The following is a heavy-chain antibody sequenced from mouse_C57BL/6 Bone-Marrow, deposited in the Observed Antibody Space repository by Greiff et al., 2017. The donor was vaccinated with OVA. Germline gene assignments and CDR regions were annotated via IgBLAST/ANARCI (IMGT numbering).Heavy chain of an antibody. V-gene: IGHV1-52*01. CDR1: GYTFTSYW. J-gene: IGHJ4*01. CDR3: ASSTMITNYYAMDY. CDR2: IDPSDSET. D-gene: IGHD2-4*01. Sequence: QVQLQQPGAELVRPGSSVKLSCKASGYTFTSYWMHWVKQRPIQGLEWIGNIDPSDSETHYNQKFKDKATLTVDKSSSTAYMQLSSLTSEDSAVYYCASSTMITNYYAMDYWGQGTSVTVSS.